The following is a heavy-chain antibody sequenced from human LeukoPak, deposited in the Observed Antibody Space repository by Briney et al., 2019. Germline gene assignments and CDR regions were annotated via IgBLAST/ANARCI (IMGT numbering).Heavy chain of an antibody. J-gene: IGHJ4*02. CDR1: ALTFSSYG. V-gene: IGHV3-23*01. CDR2: IRGSGGST. CDR3: ARDYQYGYSTNWYHLAQIDY. D-gene: IGHD2/OR15-2a*01. Sequence: GGSLRLPCAASALTFSSYGMRWVRQAPAQGLEWVSVIRGSGGSTYYADSVKGRFTISRDNSKNTLYLQMNSLRAEDTAIYYCARDYQYGYSTNWYHLAQIDYWGQGTLVTVSS.